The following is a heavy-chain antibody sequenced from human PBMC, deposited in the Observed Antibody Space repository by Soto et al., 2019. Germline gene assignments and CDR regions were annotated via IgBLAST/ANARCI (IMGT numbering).Heavy chain of an antibody. Sequence: SETLSLTCTVSGGSISSSSYYWGWIRQPPGKGLEWIGSIYYSGSTYYNPSLKSRVTISVDTSKNQFSLKLSSVTAADTAVYYCARGNEYSSDYYYYYMDVWGKGTTVTVSS. J-gene: IGHJ6*03. D-gene: IGHD6-6*01. CDR2: IYYSGST. CDR3: ARGNEYSSDYYYYYMDV. CDR1: GGSISSSSYY. V-gene: IGHV4-39*01.